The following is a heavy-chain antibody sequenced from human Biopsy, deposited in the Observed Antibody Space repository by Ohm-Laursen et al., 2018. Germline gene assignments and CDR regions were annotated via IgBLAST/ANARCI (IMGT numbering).Heavy chain of an antibody. V-gene: IGHV1-46*01. CDR1: GNTFATYH. Sequence: ASVKVSCNASGNTFATYHIHWGRQAPGQGLEWMGEISPSGATTSFSQKFQGRITMTRDTSTGTVYMDLNSLGSEDTAVYYCARAGVGSDGTDSYYYGMDVWGPGTTVAVSS. CDR2: ISPSGATT. J-gene: IGHJ6*02. D-gene: IGHD5-24*01. CDR3: ARAGVGSDGTDSYYYGMDV.